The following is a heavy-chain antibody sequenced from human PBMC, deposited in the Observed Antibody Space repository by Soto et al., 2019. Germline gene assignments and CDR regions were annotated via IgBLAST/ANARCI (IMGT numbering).Heavy chain of an antibody. V-gene: IGHV3-23*01. CDR1: GFTFSTYP. Sequence: PGGSLRLSCAASGFTFSTYPMIWVRQAPGKGLECVGSISDSGANTYYADSVRGRFTISRDNSKNTLYLQMNSLRDDDTAVYYCAKILSMVNSCYYGMDVWGHGTTVTVSS. CDR3: AKILSMVNSCYYGMDV. CDR2: ISDSGANT. D-gene: IGHD3-10*01. J-gene: IGHJ6*02.